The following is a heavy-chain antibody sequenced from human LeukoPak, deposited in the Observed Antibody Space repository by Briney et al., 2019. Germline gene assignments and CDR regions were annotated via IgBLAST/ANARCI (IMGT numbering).Heavy chain of an antibody. J-gene: IGHJ6*03. Sequence: SETLSLTCTVSGGSISSYYWSWIRQPPGKGLEWIGYIYYSGSTNYNPSLKSRVTISVDTSKNQFSLKLSSVTAADTAVYYCARVSRYCSSTSCYGDYYYYYYMDVWGKGTTVTVSS. V-gene: IGHV4-59*01. CDR1: GGSISSYY. CDR3: ARVSRYCSSTSCYGDYYYYYYMDV. D-gene: IGHD2-2*01. CDR2: IYYSGST.